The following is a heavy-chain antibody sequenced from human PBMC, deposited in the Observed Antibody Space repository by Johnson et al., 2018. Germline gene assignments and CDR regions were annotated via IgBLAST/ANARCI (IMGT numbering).Heavy chain of an antibody. D-gene: IGHD3-16*01. CDR3: AKETGYDYVLGH. V-gene: IGHV3-30-3*01. CDR2: ISYDGSNK. CDR1: GFTFSSYA. Sequence: QVQLVQSGGGVVQPGRSLRLSCAASGFTFSSYAMHWVRQAPGKGLEWVAVISYDGSNKYYADSVKGRFTISRDNSKNTLYLQMNSLRAEDTAVYYFAKETGYDYVLGHWGQGTLVTVSS. J-gene: IGHJ1*01.